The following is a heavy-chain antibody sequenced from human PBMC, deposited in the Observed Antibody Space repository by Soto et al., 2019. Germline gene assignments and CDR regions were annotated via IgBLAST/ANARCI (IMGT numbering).Heavy chain of an antibody. Sequence: PSQTLSLTCAISGDSVSSNSAAWNWIRQSPSRGLEWLGRTYYRSKWYNDYAVSVKSRITINPDTSKNQFSLQLNSVTPEDTAVYYCARGGGCSSTSCYAGDYYYYYMDVWGKGTTVTVSS. J-gene: IGHJ6*03. CDR3: ARGGGCSSTSCYAGDYYYYYMDV. CDR2: TYYRSKWYN. CDR1: GDSVSSNSAA. D-gene: IGHD2-2*01. V-gene: IGHV6-1*01.